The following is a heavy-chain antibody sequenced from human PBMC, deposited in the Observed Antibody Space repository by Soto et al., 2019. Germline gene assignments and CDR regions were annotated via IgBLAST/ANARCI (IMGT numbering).Heavy chain of an antibody. CDR2: ISWNSGSI. Sequence: EVQLVESGGGLVQPGRSLRLSCAASGFTFDDYAMHWVRQAPGKGLEWVSGISWNSGSIGYADSVKGRFTISRDNAKNSLYLQMNSLRAEDTALYYCAKDQGSSGGSCVDYWGQGTLVTVSS. V-gene: IGHV3-9*01. D-gene: IGHD2-15*01. CDR1: GFTFDDYA. J-gene: IGHJ4*02. CDR3: AKDQGSSGGSCVDY.